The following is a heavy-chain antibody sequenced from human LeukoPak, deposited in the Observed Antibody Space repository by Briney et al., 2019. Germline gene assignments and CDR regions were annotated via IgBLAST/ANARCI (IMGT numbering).Heavy chain of an antibody. CDR1: GFTFSFYE. J-gene: IGHJ4*02. CDR3: ARDWYCSGGSCYSFDY. Sequence: PGGSLRLSCAASGFTFSFYEMNWVRQAPGKGLEWVSYISGSGSRIFYADAVKGRFTISRDNAKNSVYLQMSGLRVDDTAVYYCARDWYCSGGSCYSFDYWGQGTLVTVSS. V-gene: IGHV3-48*03. D-gene: IGHD2-15*01. CDR2: ISGSGSRI.